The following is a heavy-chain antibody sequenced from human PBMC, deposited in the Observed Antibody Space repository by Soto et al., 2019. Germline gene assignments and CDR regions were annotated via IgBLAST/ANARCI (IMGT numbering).Heavy chain of an antibody. D-gene: IGHD3-16*01. Sequence: GGSLRLSCAASGFTFTNYAMSWVRQAPGKGLEWVSTVTVSGSSTNYADSVKGRFTTSRDNSKNTLSLQMNSLRAEDTAVYYCAKIGNWFDPWGQGTLVTVSS. CDR1: GFTFTNYA. CDR2: VTVSGSST. J-gene: IGHJ5*02. V-gene: IGHV3-23*01. CDR3: AKIGNWFDP.